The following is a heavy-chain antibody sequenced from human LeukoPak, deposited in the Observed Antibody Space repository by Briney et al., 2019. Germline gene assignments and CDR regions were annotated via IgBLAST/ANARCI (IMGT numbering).Heavy chain of an antibody. CDR2: IIPIFGTA. J-gene: IGHJ6*03. V-gene: IGHV1-69*05. D-gene: IGHD4-23*01. Sequence: SVKVSCKASGGTFSSYAISWVRQAPGQGLEWMGGIIPIFGTANYAQKFQGRVTITTDESTSTAYMELSSLRSEDTAVYYCARDREGNGGHYYYYYMDVWGKGTTVIVSS. CDR1: GGTFSSYA. CDR3: ARDREGNGGHYYYYYMDV.